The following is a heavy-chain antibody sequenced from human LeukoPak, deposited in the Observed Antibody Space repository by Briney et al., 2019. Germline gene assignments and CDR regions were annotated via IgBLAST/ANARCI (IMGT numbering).Heavy chain of an antibody. CDR1: GFTFSSYW. CDR3: AREGYSSGWYEPYDY. CDR2: INSDGSST. V-gene: IGHV3-74*01. D-gene: IGHD6-19*01. Sequence: GGSLRLSCAASGFTFSSYWMHWVRQAPGKGLVWVSRINSDGSSTSYADSVKGRFTISRDNAKNTLYLQMNSLRAEDTAVYYCAREGYSSGWYEPYDYWGQGTLVTVSS. J-gene: IGHJ4*02.